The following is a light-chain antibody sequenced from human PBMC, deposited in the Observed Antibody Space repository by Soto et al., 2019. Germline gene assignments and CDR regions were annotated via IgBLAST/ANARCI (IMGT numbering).Light chain of an antibody. CDR1: NIGSKS. Sequence: SYELTQTPSVSVAPGQTAMITCSGNNIGSKSVHWYQQKPGQAPVLVVHDDSDRPSGIPERFSGSKSGDMATLTISRVEAGDEADYYCQVWDDSSEHVVFGGGTKLTVL. V-gene: IGLV3-21*02. CDR3: QVWDDSSEHVV. J-gene: IGLJ2*01. CDR2: DDS.